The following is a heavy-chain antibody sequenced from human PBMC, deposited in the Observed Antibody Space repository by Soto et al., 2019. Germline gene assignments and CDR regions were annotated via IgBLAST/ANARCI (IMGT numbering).Heavy chain of an antibody. J-gene: IGHJ5*02. D-gene: IGHD5-12*01. Sequence: PGESLKISCKASGYSITSDWIGWVRQMPGKGLEWMGIIYPRGSDTRYSPSFQGQVTFSADKTTNTAYLQWSSLKASDTAMYYCVRHHVVATPRGWFDPWGQGTLVTVSS. CDR1: GYSITSDW. CDR2: IYPRGSDT. CDR3: VRHHVVATPRGWFDP. V-gene: IGHV5-51*01.